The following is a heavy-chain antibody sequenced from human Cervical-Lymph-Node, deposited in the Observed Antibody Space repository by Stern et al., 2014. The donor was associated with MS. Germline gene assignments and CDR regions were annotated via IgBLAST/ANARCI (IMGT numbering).Heavy chain of an antibody. D-gene: IGHD2-15*01. Sequence: QLQLQESGPGLVKPSETLSLTCTVSGGSLRSYYWNWIRQAPGKGLEWLGFIYHTGSVNYHPSLSSRVAMSVDTSKNQFSLTVSSVTAADTAVYYCAREGEYCSGSRCYPFLDYWGQGTLVTVSS. CDR3: AREGEYCSGSRCYPFLDY. J-gene: IGHJ4*02. CDR2: IYHTGSV. V-gene: IGHV4-59*01. CDR1: GGSLRSYY.